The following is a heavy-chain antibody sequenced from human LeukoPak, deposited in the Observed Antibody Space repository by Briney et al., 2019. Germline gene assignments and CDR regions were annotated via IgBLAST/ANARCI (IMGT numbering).Heavy chain of an antibody. Sequence: GASVKVSCKASGGTFSSYAISWVRQAPGQGLEWMGGIIPIFGTANYAQKFQGRVTITADKSTSTAYMELSSLRSEDTAVYYCASRDYGDSSLLTLINTDYYYMDVWGKGTTVTVSS. CDR1: GGTFSSYA. CDR3: ASRDYGDSSLLTLINTDYYYMDV. D-gene: IGHD4-17*01. J-gene: IGHJ6*03. CDR2: IIPIFGTA. V-gene: IGHV1-69*06.